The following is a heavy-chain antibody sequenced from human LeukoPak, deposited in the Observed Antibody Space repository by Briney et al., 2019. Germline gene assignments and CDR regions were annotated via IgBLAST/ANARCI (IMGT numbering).Heavy chain of an antibody. Sequence: ASVKVSCKASGYTFTSYGISWVRQAPGQGLEWMGWISAYNGNTNYAQKLQGIVTMTTDTSTSTAYMELRSLRSDDTAVFYCARDPPNCSTTSCYGSGAFDIWGQGTMVTVSS. J-gene: IGHJ3*02. CDR1: GYTFTSYG. V-gene: IGHV1-18*01. CDR3: ARDPPNCSTTSCYGSGAFDI. CDR2: ISAYNGNT. D-gene: IGHD2-2*01.